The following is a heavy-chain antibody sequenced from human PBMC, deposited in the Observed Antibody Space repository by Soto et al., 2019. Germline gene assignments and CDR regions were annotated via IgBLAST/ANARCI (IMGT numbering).Heavy chain of an antibody. CDR1: GFTFSSYA. J-gene: IGHJ5*02. V-gene: IGHV3-23*01. Sequence: PGGSLRLSCAASGFTFSSYAMSWVRQAPGKGLEWVSAISGSGGSTYYADSVKGRFTISRDNSKNTLYLQMNSLRAEDTAVYYCAKGPLKDYDILTGYYIPKGNWFDPWGQGTLVTVSS. CDR3: AKGPLKDYDILTGYYIPKGNWFDP. CDR2: ISGSGGST. D-gene: IGHD3-9*01.